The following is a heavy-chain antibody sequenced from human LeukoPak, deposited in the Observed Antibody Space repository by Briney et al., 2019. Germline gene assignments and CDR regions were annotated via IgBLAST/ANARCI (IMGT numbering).Heavy chain of an antibody. V-gene: IGHV1-46*01. CDR1: GYTFTNDY. Sequence: ASVKVSCKASGYTFTNDYMHWVRQAPGQGLEWMGMINPSGGSTISAQRFQGRVTITMDRYTTTVTVEVNSLGCEGTALYCCARGLYCAYVKLDYWGQGTLVTVSS. D-gene: IGHD5-12*01. J-gene: IGHJ4*02. CDR3: ARGLYCAYVKLDY. CDR2: INPSGGST.